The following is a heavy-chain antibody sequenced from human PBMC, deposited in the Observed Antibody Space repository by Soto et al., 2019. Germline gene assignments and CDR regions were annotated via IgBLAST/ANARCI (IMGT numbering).Heavy chain of an antibody. J-gene: IGHJ6*02. CDR1: GFTFTSSA. CDR2: IVVGSGXT. D-gene: IGHD6-13*01. CDR3: AAETAAASYGMDV. V-gene: IGHV1-58*01. Sequence: GASVKVSCKASGFTFTSSAVQWVRQARGQRLEWIGWIVVGSGXTNYAQKFQERVTITRDMSTSTAYMELSSLRSEDTAVYYCAAETAAASYGMDVWGQGTTVTVSS.